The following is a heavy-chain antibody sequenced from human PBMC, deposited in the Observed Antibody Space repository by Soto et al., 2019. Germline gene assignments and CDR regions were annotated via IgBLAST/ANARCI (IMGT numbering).Heavy chain of an antibody. J-gene: IGHJ6*02. Sequence: GGSLRLSCTASGFTFGDYAMSWVRQAPGKGLEWVGFIRSKAYGGTTEYAASVKDSFTISRDDSKSIAYLQMNSLKTKDTAVYYCTRTHRSLYDFPPGMDVWGQGTTVTVSS. CDR2: IRSKAYGGTT. CDR3: TRTHRSLYDFPPGMDV. V-gene: IGHV3-49*04. D-gene: IGHD3-3*01. CDR1: GFTFGDYA.